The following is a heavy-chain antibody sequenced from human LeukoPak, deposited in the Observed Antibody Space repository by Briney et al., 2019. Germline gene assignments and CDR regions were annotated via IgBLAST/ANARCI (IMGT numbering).Heavy chain of an antibody. CDR3: AGRYYYGSGSYGWFDP. J-gene: IGHJ5*02. V-gene: IGHV4-59*12. CDR2: IYYSGST. Sequence: SETLSLTCTVSGGSISSYYWSWIRQPPGKGLEWIGYIYYSGSTNYNPSLKSRVTMSVDTSKNQFSLKLSSVTAADTAVYYCAGRYYYGSGSYGWFDPWGQGTLVTVSS. CDR1: GGSISSYY. D-gene: IGHD3-10*01.